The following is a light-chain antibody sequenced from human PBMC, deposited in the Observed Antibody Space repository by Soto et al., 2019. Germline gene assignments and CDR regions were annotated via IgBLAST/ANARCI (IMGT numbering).Light chain of an antibody. CDR1: SSDFGGYNY. CDR2: DVS. CDR3: SSYTSSITLYV. Sequence: QSVLTQPASVSGSPGQSITISCTGTSSDFGGYNYVSWYQQHPGKAPKLMIYDVSNRPSGVSNRFSGSKSGNTASLTISGLQAEDEADYYCSSYTSSITLYVFGTGTWSPS. J-gene: IGLJ1*01. V-gene: IGLV2-14*01.